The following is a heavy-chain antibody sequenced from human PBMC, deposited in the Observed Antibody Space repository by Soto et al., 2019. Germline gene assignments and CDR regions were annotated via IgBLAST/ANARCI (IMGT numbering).Heavy chain of an antibody. J-gene: IGHJ3*02. CDR3: ARLGYILGTFDI. Sequence: GESLKISCKASGSSFSTYWISWVRQMPGKGLEWMGKIDPGDSETNYSPSFQGHVTISTDKSISTAYLQWGSLKASDTAMYYCARLGYILGTFDIWGQGTMVTASS. CDR2: IDPGDSET. D-gene: IGHD3-22*01. CDR1: GSSFSTYW. V-gene: IGHV5-10-1*01.